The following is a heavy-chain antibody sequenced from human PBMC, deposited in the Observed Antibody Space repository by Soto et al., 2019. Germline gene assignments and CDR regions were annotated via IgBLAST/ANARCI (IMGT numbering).Heavy chain of an antibody. V-gene: IGHV4-59*11. CDR3: ARVRTGYFDY. J-gene: IGHJ4*02. D-gene: IGHD3-9*01. CDR2: IYYNGNT. CDR1: GGAINDHY. Sequence: AETLSLTCTVSGGAINDHYWSYIRQPPGKGLEWIGYIYYNGNTNYNPSLESRVTISVDRSKNQFSLRLTSLTAADTAVYYCARVRTGYFDYWGRGALVTVSS.